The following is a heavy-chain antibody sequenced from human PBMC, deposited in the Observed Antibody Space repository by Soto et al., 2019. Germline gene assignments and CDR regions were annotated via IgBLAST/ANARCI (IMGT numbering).Heavy chain of an antibody. CDR2: IYYSGST. Sequence: QLQLQESGSGLVKPSQTLSLTCDVSGGSISIGTYSWNWIRQPPGKGLEWIGYIYYSGSTYYNPSLKSRVTISVDTSKNQFSLKLSSVTAADTAVYYCARDMVVPAASYYYYYGMDVWGQGTTVTVSS. D-gene: IGHD2-2*01. J-gene: IGHJ6*02. CDR3: ARDMVVPAASYYYYYGMDV. CDR1: GGSISIGTYS. V-gene: IGHV4-30-2*05.